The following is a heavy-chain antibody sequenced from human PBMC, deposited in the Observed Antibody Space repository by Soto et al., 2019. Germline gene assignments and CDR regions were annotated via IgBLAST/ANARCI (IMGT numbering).Heavy chain of an antibody. D-gene: IGHD2-15*01. V-gene: IGHV3-23*01. J-gene: IGHJ6*02. CDR1: GGSFSPNY. CDR3: AKTMGDCSGGSCYGAYSMDV. CDR2: VSASGGST. Sequence: PSETLSLTCTVSGGSFSPNYWSWVRQARGKGPEWVSTVSASGGSTYSADSVKGRFTISRDNSKNTVHLQMNSLRAEDTAVYYCAKTMGDCSGGSCYGAYSMDVWGQGITVTVSS.